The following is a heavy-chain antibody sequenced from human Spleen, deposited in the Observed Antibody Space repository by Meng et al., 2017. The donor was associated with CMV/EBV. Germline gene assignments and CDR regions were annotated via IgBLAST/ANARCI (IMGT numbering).Heavy chain of an antibody. CDR1: GYTFSSYG. J-gene: IGHJ4*02. V-gene: IGHV1-8*03. CDR3: ARGLENY. CDR2: MNPNSGNT. Sequence: ASVKVSCKASGYTFSSYGISWVRQATGQGLEWMGWMNPNSGNTGYARKFQGRVTITRNTSISTAYMELSSLRSEDTAVYYCARGLENYWGQGTLVTVSS.